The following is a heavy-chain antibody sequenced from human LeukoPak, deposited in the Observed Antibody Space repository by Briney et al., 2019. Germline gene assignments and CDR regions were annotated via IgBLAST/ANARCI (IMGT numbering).Heavy chain of an antibody. V-gene: IGHV3-23*01. J-gene: IGHJ4*02. CDR1: GFTFSSYA. Sequence: GGSLRLSCAASGFTFSSYAMSWVRQAPGKGLEWVSAISGSGGSTYYADSVKGRFTISRDNSKNTLYLQMNSLKTEDTAVYYCTTAVRVTGFDYWGQGTLVTVSS. CDR2: ISGSGGST. CDR3: TTAVRVTGFDY. D-gene: IGHD2-8*02.